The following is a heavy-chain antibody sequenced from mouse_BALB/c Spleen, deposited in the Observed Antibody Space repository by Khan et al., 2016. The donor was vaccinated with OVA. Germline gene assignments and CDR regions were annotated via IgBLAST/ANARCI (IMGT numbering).Heavy chain of an antibody. J-gene: IGHJ3*01. CDR2: INPSNNYT. Sequence: VQLQQSGAELARPGASVKMSCKASGYTFTSYTIHWVRQRPGQALEWIGQINPSNNYTNYNQNFKDKATLIVDKSSSTAYMQLSRLTSEYSAVYYCVREGAYDRSDGWFAYWGQGTLVTVSA. CDR3: VREGAYDRSDGWFAY. V-gene: IGHV1-4*01. CDR1: GYTFTSYT. D-gene: IGHD2-14*01.